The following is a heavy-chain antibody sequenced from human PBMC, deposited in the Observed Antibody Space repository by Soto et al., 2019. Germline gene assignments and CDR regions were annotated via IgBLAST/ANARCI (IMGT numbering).Heavy chain of an antibody. V-gene: IGHV3-30-3*01. J-gene: IGHJ6*02. CDR1: RFTFSSHA. CDR3: ARAAAYFYHYYYAMDV. D-gene: IGHD6-13*01. CDR2: ISHDGSEK. Sequence: QVQLVESGGGVVQPGKSLRLSCAASRFTFSSHAMDWVRQAPGKGLEWVAVISHDGSEKYYGDSVKGRFTISRDNPKNTVYLQMNSLRPEDTAVYYCARAAAYFYHYYYAMDVWGQGTAVTVSS.